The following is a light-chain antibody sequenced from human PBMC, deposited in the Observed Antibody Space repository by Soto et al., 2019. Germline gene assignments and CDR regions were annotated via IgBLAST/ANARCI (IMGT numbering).Light chain of an antibody. CDR2: SAS. CDR1: QSVSSIY. V-gene: IGKV3-20*01. J-gene: IGKJ5*01. CDR3: QQYGSSPMT. Sequence: EIVLTRSPGTLSLSPGEIATLSCRASQSVSSIYLGWYKHKRGQAPRLLIYSASSRATGIPDRFSGSGSGTDFTLTISRLEPEDFAVYYCQQYGSSPMTFGQGTRLE.